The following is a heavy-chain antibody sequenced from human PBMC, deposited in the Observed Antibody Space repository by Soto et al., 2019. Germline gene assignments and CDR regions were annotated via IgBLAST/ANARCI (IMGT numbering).Heavy chain of an antibody. D-gene: IGHD2-15*01. V-gene: IGHV1-18*01. Sequence: AAVKVSCKACGYIFTTYGITWVRQAPGQGLEWMGSISTNNGNTDHARPFQDRITMTADTSTNTAYMEVRSLRSDDTAVYYCARYSNGGNAADFDFWGQGTPVTVSS. CDR3: ARYSNGGNAADFDF. CDR2: ISTNNGNT. J-gene: IGHJ4*02. CDR1: GYIFTTYG.